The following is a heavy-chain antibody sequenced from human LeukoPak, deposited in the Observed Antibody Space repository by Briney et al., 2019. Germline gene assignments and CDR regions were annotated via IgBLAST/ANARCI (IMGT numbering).Heavy chain of an antibody. CDR1: GGSFIGNY. D-gene: IGHD3-16*02. V-gene: IGHV4-34*01. CDR3: ARHRGYDYVWGSYRHNWFDP. CDR2: INHSGST. Sequence: SETLSLTCAVYGGSFIGNYWSWIRQPPGKGLEWIGEINHSGSTNYNPSLKSRFTISVDTSKNQFSLKLSSVTAADTAVYYCARHRGYDYVWGSYRHNWFDPWGQGTLVTVSS. J-gene: IGHJ5*02.